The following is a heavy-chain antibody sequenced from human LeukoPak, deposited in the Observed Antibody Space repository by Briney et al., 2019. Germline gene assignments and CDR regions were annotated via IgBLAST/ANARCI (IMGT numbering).Heavy chain of an antibody. J-gene: IGHJ5*02. CDR1: GGTFSSYA. V-gene: IGHV1-2*06. D-gene: IGHD2-2*01. CDR2: INPNSGGT. Sequence: ASVKVSCKASGGTFSSYAISWVRQAPGQGLEWMGRINPNSGGTNYAQKFQGRVTMTRDTSISTAYMELSRLRSDDTAVYYCARDRVRVVVPAAIFWFDPWGQGTLVTVSS. CDR3: ARDRVRVVVPAAIFWFDP.